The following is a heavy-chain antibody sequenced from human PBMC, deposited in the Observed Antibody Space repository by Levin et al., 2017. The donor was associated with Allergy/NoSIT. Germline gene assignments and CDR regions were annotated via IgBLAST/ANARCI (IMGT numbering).Heavy chain of an antibody. CDR2: IYYSGST. CDR1: GGSISSSSYY. V-gene: IGHV4-39*01. D-gene: IGHD6-19*01. Sequence: PGGSLRLSCTVSGGSISSSSYYWGWIRQPPGTGLEWIGSIYYSGSTYYNPSLKSRVTISVDTSKNQFSLKLSSVTAADTAVYYCARLSGWSFGGYFDYWGQGTLVTVSS. CDR3: ARLSGWSFGGYFDY. J-gene: IGHJ4*02.